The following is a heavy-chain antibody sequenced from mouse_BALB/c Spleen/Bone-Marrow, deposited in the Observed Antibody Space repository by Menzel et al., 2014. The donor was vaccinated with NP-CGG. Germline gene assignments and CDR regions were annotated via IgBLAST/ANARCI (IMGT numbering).Heavy chain of an antibody. CDR2: IYPGGGDT. Sequence: VQLVESGAELARPGASVKLSCKASGYTFTSYWMQWVKQRPGQGLEWIGAIYPGGGDTRYTQKFKGKATLTADKSSSTAYMQLSSLASEDSAVYYCARGFPFDYWGQGTTLTVSS. CDR1: GYTFTSYW. J-gene: IGHJ2*01. V-gene: IGHV1-87*01. CDR3: ARGFPFDY.